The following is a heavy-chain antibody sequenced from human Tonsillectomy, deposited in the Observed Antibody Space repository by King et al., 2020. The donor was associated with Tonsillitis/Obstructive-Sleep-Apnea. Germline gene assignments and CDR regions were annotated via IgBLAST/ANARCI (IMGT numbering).Heavy chain of an antibody. J-gene: IGHJ4*02. D-gene: IGHD4-17*01. CDR3: ARLPYDYCDSVFDL. Sequence: VQLQQWGAGLLKPSETLSLTCAVYGGSFSGYYWSWVRQPPGKGLEWIGEINHSGSTNYNSSLKSRVTISVDTSKNQFSLTLSSVTAADTAVYYCARLPYDYCDSVFDLWGQGPLVPVSS. V-gene: IGHV4-34*01. CDR2: INHSGST. CDR1: GGSFSGYY.